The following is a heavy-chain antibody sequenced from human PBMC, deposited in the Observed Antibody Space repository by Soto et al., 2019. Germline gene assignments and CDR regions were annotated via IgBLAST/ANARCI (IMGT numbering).Heavy chain of an antibody. D-gene: IGHD6-13*01. CDR1: GFTFSSYG. Sequence: GGSLRLSCAASGFTFSSYGMHWVRQAPGKGLEWVAVIWYDGSNKYYADSVKGRFTISRDNSKNTLYLQMNSLRAEDTAVYYCARDSVVYSSSWSHFDYWGQGTLVTVSS. J-gene: IGHJ4*02. CDR3: ARDSVVYSSSWSHFDY. V-gene: IGHV3-33*01. CDR2: IWYDGSNK.